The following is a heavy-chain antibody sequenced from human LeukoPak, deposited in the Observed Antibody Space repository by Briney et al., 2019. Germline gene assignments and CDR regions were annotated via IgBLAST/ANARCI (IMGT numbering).Heavy chain of an antibody. Sequence: ASVKVSCKASGYTFTSYAITWVRQAPGQGLEWMGWISVYNGNTNYAQKLQGGVTMTTDTSTSTAYMELRSLRSDDTAVYYCARGFAHYDSSNYDYWGQGTLVTVSS. CDR2: ISVYNGNT. CDR3: ARGFAHYDSSNYDY. D-gene: IGHD3-22*01. J-gene: IGHJ4*02. CDR1: GYTFTSYA. V-gene: IGHV1-18*01.